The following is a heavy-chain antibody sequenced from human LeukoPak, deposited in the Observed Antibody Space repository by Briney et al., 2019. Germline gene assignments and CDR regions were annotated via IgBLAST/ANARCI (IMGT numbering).Heavy chain of an antibody. CDR3: AKSMTLQWRGFFDL. Sequence: GSLRLSCAASGFTFSSFALSWVRQAPGKGLEWVSTISDSGANTYYADSVRGRFTISRDNSKNTLYLQKNSLRADDTAIYYCAKSMTLQWRGFFDLWGRGTHVTVSS. CDR1: GFTFSSFA. CDR2: ISDSGANT. J-gene: IGHJ2*01. D-gene: IGHD6-19*01. V-gene: IGHV3-23*01.